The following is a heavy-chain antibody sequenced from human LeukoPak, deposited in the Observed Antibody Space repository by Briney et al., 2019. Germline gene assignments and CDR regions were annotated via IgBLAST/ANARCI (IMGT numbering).Heavy chain of an antibody. CDR1: GASIITTNYY. CDR3: ARNLGQTWGTVTTDLWYFDH. CDR2: ISYSGNA. V-gene: IGHV4-39*01. J-gene: IGHJ4*02. D-gene: IGHD4-11*01. Sequence: ASETLSLTCTVPGASIITTNYYWGWIRQPPGKGLEWIGSISYSGNAYYNPSLRSRLSISMDASKNQFSLKMRSVTAADTAVYYCARNLGQTWGTVTTDLWYFDHWGQGTLVPVSS.